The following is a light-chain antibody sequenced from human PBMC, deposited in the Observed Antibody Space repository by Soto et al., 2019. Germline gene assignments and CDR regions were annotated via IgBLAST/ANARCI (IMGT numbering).Light chain of an antibody. Sequence: EIVLTQSPGTLSLSPGERATLSCRASQSVSNNYLAWYHKKPGRAPRLVISEASSRATGITDRLSGSGSGTDFTLTISRLEPEDFAMYYCQQYGTTPWTFGQGTNVAF. V-gene: IGKV3-20*01. CDR1: QSVSNNY. CDR2: EAS. CDR3: QQYGTTPWT. J-gene: IGKJ1*01.